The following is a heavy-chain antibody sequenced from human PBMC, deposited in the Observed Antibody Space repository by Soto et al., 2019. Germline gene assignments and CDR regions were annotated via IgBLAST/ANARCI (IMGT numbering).Heavy chain of an antibody. CDR3: ARHHFGQQLVQTFDY. CDR2: IYYSGST. CDR1: GGSISSSSYY. J-gene: IGHJ4*02. D-gene: IGHD6-13*01. Sequence: SETLSLTCTVSGGSISSSSYYWGWIRQPPGKGLEWIGSIYYSGSTYYNPSLKSRVTISVDTSKNQFSLKLSSVTAADTAVYYCARHHFGQQLVQTFDYWGQGTLVTVSS. V-gene: IGHV4-39*01.